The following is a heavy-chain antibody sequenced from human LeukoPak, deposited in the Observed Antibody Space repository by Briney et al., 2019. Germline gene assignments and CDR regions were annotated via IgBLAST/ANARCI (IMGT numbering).Heavy chain of an antibody. J-gene: IGHJ5*02. Sequence: GGSLRLYCAASGFTFSSFWMHWVRQVPGEGLVWVSRINSDWRSTSYADSVKRRLTIYRHNAKNTLYLQMNSLRAEDTAVYYCARETSSSSWGRYGFDPWGQGTLVTVSS. CDR3: ARETSSSSWGRYGFDP. CDR2: INSDWRST. V-gene: IGHV3-74*01. CDR1: GFTFSSFW. D-gene: IGHD6-13*01.